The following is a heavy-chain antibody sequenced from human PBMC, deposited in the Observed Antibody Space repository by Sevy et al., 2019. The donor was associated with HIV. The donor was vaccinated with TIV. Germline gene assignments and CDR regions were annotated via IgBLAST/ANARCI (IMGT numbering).Heavy chain of an antibody. CDR1: GFTFSNSA. CDR3: VKRKLLRDYFYYMDV. CDR2: IWGSGDGI. Sequence: GGSLRLSCVASGFTFSNSAMSWVRQAPGKGLQWVSFIWGSGDGIFYADSAKGRFTISRDNSKNTLYLQMNALRVEDTAVYYCVKRKLLRDYFYYMDVWGKGTTVTVSS. V-gene: IGHV3-23*01. J-gene: IGHJ6*03.